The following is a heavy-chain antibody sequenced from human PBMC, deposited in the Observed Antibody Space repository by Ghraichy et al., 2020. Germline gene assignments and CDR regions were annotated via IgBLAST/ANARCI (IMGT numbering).Heavy chain of an antibody. D-gene: IGHD3-9*01. Sequence: ASVKVSCKASGYTFTSYGISWVRQAPGQGLEWMGWISAYNGNTNYAQKLQGRVTMTTDTSTSTAYMELRSLRSDDTAVYYCARYYDILTGYYGFDYYYGMDVWGQGTTVTVSS. CDR1: GYTFTSYG. J-gene: IGHJ6*02. CDR3: ARYYDILTGYYGFDYYYGMDV. CDR2: ISAYNGNT. V-gene: IGHV1-18*01.